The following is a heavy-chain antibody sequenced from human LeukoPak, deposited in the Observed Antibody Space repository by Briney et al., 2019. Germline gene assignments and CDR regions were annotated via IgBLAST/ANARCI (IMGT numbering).Heavy chain of an antibody. D-gene: IGHD5-18*01. CDR2: INSDGSST. CDR3: ARGGGYSYGGLDY. Sequence: QSGGSLRLSCAASGFTFSSYWMHWVRQAPGKGLVWVSRINSDGSSTSYADSVKGRFTISRDNAKNTLYLQMNSLRAEDTAVYYCARGGGYSYGGLDYWGQGTLVTVSS. J-gene: IGHJ4*02. V-gene: IGHV3-74*01. CDR1: GFTFSSYW.